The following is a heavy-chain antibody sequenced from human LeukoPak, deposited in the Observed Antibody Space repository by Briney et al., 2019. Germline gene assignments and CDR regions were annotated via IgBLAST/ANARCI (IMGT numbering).Heavy chain of an antibody. CDR2: ISNSGTT. J-gene: IGHJ4*02. CDR3: ARRGPPWWDY. CDR1: GGSISDYH. Sequence: PSETLSLTCTVSGGSISDYHWNWIRQPPGKGLEWIGYISNSGTTGFSPSLKSRVTMSVDTSKNQFSLKLGSVTAADTAVYHCARRGPPWWDYWGQGTLVTASS. V-gene: IGHV4-59*08. D-gene: IGHD2-15*01.